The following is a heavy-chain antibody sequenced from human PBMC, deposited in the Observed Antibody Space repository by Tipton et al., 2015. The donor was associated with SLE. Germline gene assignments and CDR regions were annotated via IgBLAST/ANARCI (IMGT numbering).Heavy chain of an antibody. V-gene: IGHV3-21*01. Sequence: SLRLSCAASGFVFHSYCLTWVRQAPGKGLEWAASISTTSSDISYADSVKGRFTISRDNAKNSLYLQMNSLRAEDTAVYYCASDIYYYDTNGYYYNPFDFWGQGTLVTVSS. CDR1: GFVFHSYC. J-gene: IGHJ4*02. CDR3: ASDIYYYDTNGYYYNPFDF. CDR2: ISTTSSDI. D-gene: IGHD3-22*01.